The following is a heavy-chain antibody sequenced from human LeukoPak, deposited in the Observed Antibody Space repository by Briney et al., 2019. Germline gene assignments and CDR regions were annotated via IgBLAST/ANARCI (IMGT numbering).Heavy chain of an antibody. D-gene: IGHD2-15*01. CDR3: ARVQCSGGSCYNWFDP. CDR2: INPNSGGT. CDR1: GYTFTGYY. Sequence: ASVKVSCKASGYTFTGYYMHWVRQAPGQGLEWMGWINPNSGGTNYVQKFQGRVTMTRDTSISTAYMELSRLRSDDTAVYYCARVQCSGGSCYNWFDPWGQGTLVTVSS. V-gene: IGHV1-2*02. J-gene: IGHJ5*02.